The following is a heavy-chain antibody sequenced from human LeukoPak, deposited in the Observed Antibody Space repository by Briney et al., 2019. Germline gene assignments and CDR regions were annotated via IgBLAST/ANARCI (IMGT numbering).Heavy chain of an antibody. Sequence: GASVKVSCQASGYTFTTYGISWVRQSPGQGLEWVVWISGYSGNTDYAQKFQDRVTMTTDTSTSTAYMELRSLTSDDTAVYYCARDYRGSYFFYRGEGTLVTVSS. J-gene: IGHJ4*02. CDR3: ARDYRGSYFFY. CDR1: GYTFTTYG. CDR2: ISGYSGNT. D-gene: IGHD1-26*01. V-gene: IGHV1-18*01.